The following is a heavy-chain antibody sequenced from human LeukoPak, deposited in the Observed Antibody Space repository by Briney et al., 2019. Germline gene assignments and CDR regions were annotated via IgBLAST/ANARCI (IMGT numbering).Heavy chain of an antibody. Sequence: GGSLRLSCAASGFTFSNYAMSWVRRAPGKGLEWVSTISGSGGTTYYADSVKGRFTISRDNSKNTLFLQMNSLRAEDTAVYYCVKIYSRYFDYWGQGTLVTVSS. CDR2: ISGSGGTT. CDR1: GFTFSNYA. J-gene: IGHJ4*02. V-gene: IGHV3-23*01. CDR3: VKIYSRYFDY. D-gene: IGHD5-18*01.